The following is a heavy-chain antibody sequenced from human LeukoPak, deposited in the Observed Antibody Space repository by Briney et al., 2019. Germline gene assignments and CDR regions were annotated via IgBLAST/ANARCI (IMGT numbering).Heavy chain of an antibody. D-gene: IGHD5-12*01. V-gene: IGHV3-30*03. CDR1: GFTFSSYG. CDR2: ISYDASNK. Sequence: GGSLRLSCAASGFTFSSYGMHWVRQAPGKGLEWVAVISYDASNKYYADSVKGRFTISRDNSKNTLRLHMNSLRAEDTALYYCARDVKSGEYSGYDYLDYWGQGTLVTVSS. CDR3: ARDVKSGEYSGYDYLDY. J-gene: IGHJ4*02.